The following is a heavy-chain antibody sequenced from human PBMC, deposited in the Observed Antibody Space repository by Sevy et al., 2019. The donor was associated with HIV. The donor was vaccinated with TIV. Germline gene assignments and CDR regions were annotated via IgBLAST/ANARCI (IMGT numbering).Heavy chain of an antibody. CDR1: GFAFYDYS. V-gene: IGHV3-23*01. D-gene: IGHD2-8*01. CDR3: AREGCTRPHDY. J-gene: IGHJ4*02. Sequence: GGSLRLSCAASGFAFYDYSMSWIRQAPGKGLEWVATLSFGCGKITYAYSVKGRFTISRDNSKNSFYLQMDNLRVEDTALYYCAREGCTRPHDYWGQGTRVTVSS. CDR2: LSFGCGKI.